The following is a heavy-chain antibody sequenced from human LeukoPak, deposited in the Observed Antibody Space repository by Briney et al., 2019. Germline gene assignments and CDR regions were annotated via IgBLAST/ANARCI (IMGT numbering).Heavy chain of an antibody. Sequence: GESLKISCKGSGYSFTSYWIGWVRQMPGKGLEWMGIIYPGDSDTRYSPSFQGQVTISADKSISTAYLQWSSLKALDTAMYYCARRRGYYGSGNGDQTIDYWGQGTLVTVSS. CDR1: GYSFTSYW. CDR3: ARRRGYYGSGNGDQTIDY. V-gene: IGHV5-51*01. D-gene: IGHD3-10*01. J-gene: IGHJ4*02. CDR2: IYPGDSDT.